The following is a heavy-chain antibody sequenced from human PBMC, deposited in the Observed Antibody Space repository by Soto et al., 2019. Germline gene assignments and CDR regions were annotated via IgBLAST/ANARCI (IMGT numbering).Heavy chain of an antibody. V-gene: IGHV4-34*01. Sequence: SETLSLTCAVYGGSFSGYYWSWIRQPPGKGLGWIGEINHSGSTNYSPSLKSRVTISVDTSKNQFSLKLSSVTAADTAVYYCARGLWFGELLLLSYYFDYWGQGTLVT. D-gene: IGHD3-10*01. CDR3: ARGLWFGELLLLSYYFDY. CDR1: GGSFSGYY. CDR2: INHSGST. J-gene: IGHJ4*02.